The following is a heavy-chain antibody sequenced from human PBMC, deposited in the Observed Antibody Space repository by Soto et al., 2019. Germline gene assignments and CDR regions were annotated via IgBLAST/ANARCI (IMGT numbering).Heavy chain of an antibody. Sequence: SETLSLTCTVSGVSITSHYWTWIRQPPGKGLEWIGNIHYSGSINYSPSLKGRVIISVDTSENQSSLKLGSVTTADTAVYYCTVGGAGHPFDYWGQGTLVTVSS. V-gene: IGHV4-59*11. CDR1: GVSITSHY. J-gene: IGHJ4*02. CDR2: IHYSGSI. D-gene: IGHD3-16*01. CDR3: TVGGAGHPFDY.